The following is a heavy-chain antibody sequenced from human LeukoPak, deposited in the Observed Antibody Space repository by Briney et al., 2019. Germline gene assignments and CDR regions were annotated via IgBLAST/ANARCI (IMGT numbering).Heavy chain of an antibody. J-gene: IGHJ6*03. CDR1: GFTFSDCY. CDR2: ISSSGSTI. Sequence: GGSLRLSCAASGFTFSDCYMSWIRQAPGKGLEWVSYISSSGSTIYYADSVKGRFTISRDNAKNSLYLQMNSPRAEDTAVYYCARADRAEYYYYYYMDVWGKGTTVTVSS. D-gene: IGHD1-14*01. V-gene: IGHV3-11*04. CDR3: ARADRAEYYYYYYMDV.